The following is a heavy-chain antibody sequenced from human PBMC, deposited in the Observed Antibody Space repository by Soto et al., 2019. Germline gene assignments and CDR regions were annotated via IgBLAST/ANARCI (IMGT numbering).Heavy chain of an antibody. CDR1: GFTFTNIW. D-gene: IGHD2-15*01. Sequence: GGSLRLSCAASGFTFTNIWMNWVRQAPGKGLEWVGRIKSKTEGGTTDYAAPVKGRFIVSRDDSKNTVYLQMDSLKTEDTAVYYCTTDRAVAGRCRGGTCSYFDYWGQGTLVTVSS. CDR3: TTDRAVAGRCRGGTCSYFDY. V-gene: IGHV3-15*07. J-gene: IGHJ4*02. CDR2: IKSKTEGGTT.